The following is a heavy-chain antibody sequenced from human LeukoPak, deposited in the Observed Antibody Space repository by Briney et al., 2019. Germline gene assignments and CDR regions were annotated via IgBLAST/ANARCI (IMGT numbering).Heavy chain of an antibody. J-gene: IGHJ4*02. CDR1: GFTFSSYA. V-gene: IGHV3-23*01. Sequence: GGSLRLSCAASGFTFSSYAMSWVRQAPGKGLEWVSAISGSGGSTYYADSVKGRFTISRDNSKNTLYLQMNSLRAEDTAVYYCAKLGKTARFHIFPYYFDYWGQGTLVTVSS. CDR2: ISGSGGST. D-gene: IGHD6-6*01. CDR3: AKLGKTARFHIFPYYFDY.